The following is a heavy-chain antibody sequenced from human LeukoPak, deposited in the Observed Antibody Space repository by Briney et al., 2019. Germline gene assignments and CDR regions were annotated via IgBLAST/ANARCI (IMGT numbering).Heavy chain of an antibody. D-gene: IGHD3-10*01. J-gene: IGHJ4*02. Sequence: SVKVSYKASGGTFSSYAISWVRQAPGQGLEWMGRIIPILGIANYAQKFQGRVTITADKSTSTAYMELSSLRSEDTAVYYCARGTYYYGSGSRSLGYWGQGTLVSVSS. CDR3: ARGTYYYGSGSRSLGY. CDR1: GGTFSSYA. CDR2: IIPILGIA. V-gene: IGHV1-69*04.